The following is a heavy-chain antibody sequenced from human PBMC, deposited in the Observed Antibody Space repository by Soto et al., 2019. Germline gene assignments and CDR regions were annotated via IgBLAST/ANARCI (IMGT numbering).Heavy chain of an antibody. CDR2: INPNSGGT. D-gene: IGHD5-18*01. CDR1: GYTFTGYY. J-gene: IGHJ6*02. Sequence: ASVKVSCKASGYTFTGYYMHWVRQAPGQGLEWMGWINPNSGGTNYAQKFQGWVTMTRDTSISTAYMELSRLRSDDTAVYYCARDLLVETAMVGYYSGMDVWGQGTTVTVSS. V-gene: IGHV1-2*04. CDR3: ARDLLVETAMVGYYSGMDV.